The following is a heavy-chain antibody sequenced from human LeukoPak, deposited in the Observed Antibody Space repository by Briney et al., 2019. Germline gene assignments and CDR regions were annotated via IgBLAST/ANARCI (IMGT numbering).Heavy chain of an antibody. CDR1: GFTLSNYA. V-gene: IGHV3-23*01. D-gene: IGHD6-19*01. CDR3: AKGSGSGWYGWFAP. CDR2: IDASGGAT. J-gene: IGHJ5*02. Sequence: GESLRLSCAASGFTLSNYAMYWVRQAAGKGLEWVSSIDASGGATYYADSVKGRFTISRDNSKNTFYLQMNSLRAEDTAVYSCAKGSGSGWYGWFAPWGQGTRVTVSS.